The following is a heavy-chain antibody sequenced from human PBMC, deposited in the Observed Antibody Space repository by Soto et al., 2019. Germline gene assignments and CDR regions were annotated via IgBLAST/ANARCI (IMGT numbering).Heavy chain of an antibody. J-gene: IGHJ6*02. Sequence: GGSLRLSCAASGFTFSSYAMHWVRQAPGKGLEWVAVISYDGSNKYYADSVKGRFTISGDNSKNTLYLQMNSLRAEDTAVYYCARDRYYDFWSGYIGCDGMDVWGQGTTVTVSS. V-gene: IGHV3-30-3*01. CDR1: GFTFSSYA. CDR2: ISYDGSNK. CDR3: ARDRYYDFWSGYIGCDGMDV. D-gene: IGHD3-3*01.